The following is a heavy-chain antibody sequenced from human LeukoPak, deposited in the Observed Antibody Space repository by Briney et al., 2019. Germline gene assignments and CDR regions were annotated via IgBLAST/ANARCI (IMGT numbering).Heavy chain of an antibody. D-gene: IGHD2-15*01. CDR3: ARGADCSGGSCYSDDYYYGMDV. Sequence: GRSLRLSCAASGFTFSSYGMHWVRQAPGKGLEWVAVIWYDGSNKYYADSVKGRFTISRDNSKNTLYLQMNGLRAEDTAVYYCARGADCSGGSCYSDDYYYGMDVWGQGTTVTVSS. CDR2: IWYDGSNK. J-gene: IGHJ6*02. V-gene: IGHV3-33*01. CDR1: GFTFSSYG.